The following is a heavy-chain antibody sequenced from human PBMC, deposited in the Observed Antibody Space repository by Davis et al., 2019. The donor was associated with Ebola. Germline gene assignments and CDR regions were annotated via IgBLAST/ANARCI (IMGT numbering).Heavy chain of an antibody. Sequence: PGGSLRLSCAASGFTFSSYGMHWVRQAPGKGLEWVAVIWYDGSNKYYADSVKGRFTISRDNSKNTLYLQMNSLRAEDTAVYYCARDRGGYCSGGSCYSYWYFDLWGRGTLVTVSS. CDR3: ARDRGGYCSGGSCYSYWYFDL. J-gene: IGHJ2*01. D-gene: IGHD2-15*01. V-gene: IGHV3-33*01. CDR1: GFTFSSYG. CDR2: IWYDGSNK.